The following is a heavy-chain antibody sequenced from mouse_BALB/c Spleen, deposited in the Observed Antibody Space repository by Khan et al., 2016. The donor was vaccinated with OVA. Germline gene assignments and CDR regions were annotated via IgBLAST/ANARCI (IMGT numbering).Heavy chain of an antibody. V-gene: IGHV2-3*01. CDR3: AKWGTANYYAMDY. CDR1: GFSLTSYG. Sequence: QVQLKESGPGLVAPSQSLSITCTVSGFSLTSYGVNWVRQPPGKGLEWLGVIWGDGSTNYHSTLMSRLSISKDNSQSQVFLKLSSLQTDDTATYYCAKWGTANYYAMDYWGHGTSVTVSS. CDR2: IWGDGST. J-gene: IGHJ4*01. D-gene: IGHD1-2*01.